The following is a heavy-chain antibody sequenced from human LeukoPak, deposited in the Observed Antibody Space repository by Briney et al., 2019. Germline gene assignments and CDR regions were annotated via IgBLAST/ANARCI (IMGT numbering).Heavy chain of an antibody. D-gene: IGHD6-19*01. Sequence: SQTLSLTSAISGDSVSSKNGAWNWIRQSPSRGLEWLGRTYYRSKWYDEYADSVKGRITISPDTSKNQFSLHVHSVTPEDTAVYYCARDLGTSGWYTFDFWGQGTLVTVSS. V-gene: IGHV6-1*01. CDR1: GDSVSSKNGA. CDR2: TYYRSKWYD. CDR3: ARDLGTSGWYTFDF. J-gene: IGHJ5*01.